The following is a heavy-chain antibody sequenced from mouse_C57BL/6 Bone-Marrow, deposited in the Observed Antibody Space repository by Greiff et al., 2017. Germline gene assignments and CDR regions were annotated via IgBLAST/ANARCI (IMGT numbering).Heavy chain of an antibody. V-gene: IGHV8-8*01. CDR1: GFSLSTFGMG. CDR3: ARDSSASGFDY. CDR2: IWWDDDK. D-gene: IGHD3-2*02. J-gene: IGHJ2*01. Sequence: QVTLKESGPGILQPSQTLSLTCSFSGFSLSTFGMGVGWIRQPSGKGLEWLAHIWWDDDKYYNPALKSRLTIYKDTSKNPVFLKIANVDTADTATYYCARDSSASGFDYWGQGTTLTVSS.